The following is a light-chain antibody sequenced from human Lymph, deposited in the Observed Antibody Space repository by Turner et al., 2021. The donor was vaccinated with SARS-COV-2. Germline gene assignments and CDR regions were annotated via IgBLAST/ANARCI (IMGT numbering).Light chain of an antibody. CDR3: QQSNEDPVT. CDR1: ESVDNYGNSF. V-gene: IGKV3D-20*02. CDR2: RAS. Sequence: DIVLTQSPVSLAVSLGQRATISCRASESVDNYGNSFMHWYQQKPGQPPKLLIYRASNLESGIPARFSGSGSRTDFTLTINPVEADDVATYYCQQSNEDPVTFGGGTKLEIK. J-gene: IGKJ4*02.